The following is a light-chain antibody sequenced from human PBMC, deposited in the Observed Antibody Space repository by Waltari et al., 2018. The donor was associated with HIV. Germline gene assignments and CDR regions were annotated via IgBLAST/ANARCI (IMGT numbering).Light chain of an antibody. V-gene: IGKV1-39*01. CDR1: HNINNY. J-gene: IGKJ5*01. CDR3: QQSYSTFGD. CDR2: AAS. Sequence: DIQMTQSPSYLSASVGDRVTITCRARHNINNYLNWYQQKPGKAPKLLIYAASSLQSAVPSRFSGSGSGTDFTLTISSLQPEDVATYYGQQSYSTFGDFAHATRLDI.